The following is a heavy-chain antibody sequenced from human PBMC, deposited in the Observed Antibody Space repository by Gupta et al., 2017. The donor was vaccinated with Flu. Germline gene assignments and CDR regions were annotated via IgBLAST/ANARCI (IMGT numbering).Heavy chain of an antibody. V-gene: IGHV3-23*01. CDR3: AKVGQTVVTPTPHINWFDP. Sequence: EVQLLESGGGLVQPGGSLRLSCAASGFTFSSYAMSWVRQAPGKGLEWVSAISGSGGSTYYADSVKGRFTISRDNSKNTLYLQMNSLRAEDTAVYYCAKVGQTVVTPTPHINWFDPWGQGTLVTVSS. J-gene: IGHJ5*02. CDR1: GFTFSSYA. CDR2: ISGSGGST. D-gene: IGHD2-15*01.